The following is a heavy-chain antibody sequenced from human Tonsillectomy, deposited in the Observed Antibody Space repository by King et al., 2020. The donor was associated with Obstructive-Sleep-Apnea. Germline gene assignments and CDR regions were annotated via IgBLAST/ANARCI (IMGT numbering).Heavy chain of an antibody. D-gene: IGHD6-6*01. J-gene: IGHJ6*02. CDR3: ARCQGSAYYYGMDV. CDR1: GGSISSGGYY. V-gene: IGHV4-31*03. CDR2: IYYSGST. Sequence: QLQESGPGLVKPSETLSLTCTVSGGSISSGGYYWSWIRQHPGKGLEWIGYIYYSGSTYYNPSLKSRVTISVDTSKNQFSLKLSSVTAADTAVYYCARCQGSAYYYGMDVWGQGTTVTVSS.